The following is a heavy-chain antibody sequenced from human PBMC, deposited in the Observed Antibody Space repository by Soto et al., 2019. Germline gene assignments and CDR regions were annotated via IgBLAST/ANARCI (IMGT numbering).Heavy chain of an antibody. V-gene: IGHV3-23*01. Sequence: EVQLLESGGGLVQPGGSLRLSCAASGFTFSIYAMNWVRQAPGKGLEWVSVISGSGGSTYYADSVKGRFTISRDNSKNALYLQMNGLRAEDSAVYSCARLTVGWYFDLWGRGTLVTVSS. CDR1: GFTFSIYA. J-gene: IGHJ2*01. D-gene: IGHD4-17*01. CDR3: ARLTVGWYFDL. CDR2: ISGSGGST.